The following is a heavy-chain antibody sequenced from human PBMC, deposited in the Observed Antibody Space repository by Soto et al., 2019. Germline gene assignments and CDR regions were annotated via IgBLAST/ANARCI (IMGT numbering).Heavy chain of an antibody. CDR3: ARDNGRENYYDSSGYWYYFDY. J-gene: IGHJ4*02. CDR2: IYYSGST. CDR1: GGSISSYY. Sequence: PSETLSLTCTVSGGSISSYYWSWIRQPPGKGLEWIGYIYYSGSTNYNPSLKSRVTISVDTSKNQFSLKLSSVTAADTAVYYFARDNGRENYYDSSGYWYYFDYWGQGTLVTVSS. V-gene: IGHV4-59*01. D-gene: IGHD3-22*01.